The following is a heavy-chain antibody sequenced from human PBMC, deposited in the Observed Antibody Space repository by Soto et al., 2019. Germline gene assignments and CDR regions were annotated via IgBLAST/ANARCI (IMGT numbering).Heavy chain of an antibody. J-gene: IGHJ6*02. CDR1: GFTFSSYA. D-gene: IGHD2-15*01. V-gene: IGHV3-23*01. CDR3: AKGASCSSCYYGLDV. Sequence: GGSLRLSCAASGFTFSSYAMSWVRQAPGKWLEWVSAISGSGGSTYYADSVKGRFTISRDNSKNTLYLQMNSLRAEDTAVYYCAKGASCSSCYYGLDVWGQGXTVPASS. CDR2: ISGSGGST.